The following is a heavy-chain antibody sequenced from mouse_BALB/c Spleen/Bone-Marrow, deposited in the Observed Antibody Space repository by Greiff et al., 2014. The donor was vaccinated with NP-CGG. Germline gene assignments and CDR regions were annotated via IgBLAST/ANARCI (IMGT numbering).Heavy chain of an antibody. V-gene: IGHV1-69*02. J-gene: IGHJ4*01. CDR1: GYTFTNYW. CDR3: ARGVVYYYAMDY. CDR2: IDPSDSYS. Sequence: VQLQQSGAELVKPGASVKLSCKASGYTFTNYWMHWVKQRPGQGLEWIGEIDPSDSYSNYNQNFKGKATLTVDKSSSTAYMQLTSLTSEDSAVYYCARGVVYYYAMDYWGQGTSITVPS.